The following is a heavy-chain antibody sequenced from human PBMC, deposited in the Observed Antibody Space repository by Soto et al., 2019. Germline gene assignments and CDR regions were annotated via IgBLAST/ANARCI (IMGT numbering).Heavy chain of an antibody. CDR1: GGSISSGNYY. D-gene: IGHD2-15*01. CDR2: IYYSGRT. CDR3: ARYCSGGSCYDWFDP. J-gene: IGHJ5*02. Sequence: SETLSLTCTVSGGSISSGNYYCNWIRQHPGKGLEWIGYIYYSGRTYYNPSLKSRVTLSVDTSKNQFSLKLSSVTAADTAVYYCARYCSGGSCYDWFDPWGQGTLVTVSS. V-gene: IGHV4-31*03.